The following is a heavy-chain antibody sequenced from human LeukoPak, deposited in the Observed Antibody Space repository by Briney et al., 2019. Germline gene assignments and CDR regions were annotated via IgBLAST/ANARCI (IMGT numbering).Heavy chain of an antibody. D-gene: IGHD3-10*01. CDR1: GYTFTSYG. V-gene: IGHV1-18*01. J-gene: IGHJ4*02. CDR2: ISAYNGNT. Sequence: ASVKDSCKASGYTFTSYGISWVRQAPGQGLEWMGWISAYNGNTNYAQKLQGRVTMTTDTSTSTAYMELRSLRSDDTAVYYCAREQYYYGSGAPDYWGQGTLVTVSS. CDR3: AREQYYYGSGAPDY.